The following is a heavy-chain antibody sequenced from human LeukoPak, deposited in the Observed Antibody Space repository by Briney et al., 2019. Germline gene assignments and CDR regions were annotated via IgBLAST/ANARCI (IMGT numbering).Heavy chain of an antibody. V-gene: IGHV4-4*02. J-gene: IGHJ4*02. CDR2: VHLSGAS. D-gene: IGHD1-26*01. Sequence: GTLSLTCAVSGGSILTTNWWSWVRQPPGKGLEWIGEVHLSGASNYNPSLKSRVNMSIDKSKNQLSLELSSVTAADTAIYYCTRESGAFSPFGFWGKGTLVTVSS. CDR3: TRESGAFSPFGF. CDR1: GGSILTTNW.